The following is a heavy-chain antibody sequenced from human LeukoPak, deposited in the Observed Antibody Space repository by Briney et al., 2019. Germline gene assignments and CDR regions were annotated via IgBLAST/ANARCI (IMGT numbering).Heavy chain of an antibody. CDR1: GFTFSNYW. CDR3: VRGTDIVATAPYYYYGMDV. CDR2: IWRGRDDE. V-gene: IGHV3-7*01. J-gene: IGHJ6*02. Sequence: GGSLRLSCAAPGFTFSNYWMNWVRQAPGKGLEWVANIWRGRDDEHYVDSVKGRFTISGDSAGKTLFLQMNSLRPEDTAVYYCVRGTDIVATAPYYYYGMDVWGQGTTVIVSS. D-gene: IGHD5-12*01.